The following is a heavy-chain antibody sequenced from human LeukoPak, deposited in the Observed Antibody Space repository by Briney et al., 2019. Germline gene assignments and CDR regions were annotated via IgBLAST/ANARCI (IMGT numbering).Heavy chain of an antibody. Sequence: PSETLSLTCTVSGGSISSSSYYWGWIRQPPGKGLEWIGSIYYSGSTYYNPSLKSRVTISVDTSKNQFPLKLSSVTAADTAVYYCARGGYSSGWFWGYWGQGTLVTVSS. CDR2: IYYSGST. V-gene: IGHV4-39*06. CDR1: GGSISSSSYY. CDR3: ARGGYSSGWFWGY. J-gene: IGHJ4*02. D-gene: IGHD6-19*01.